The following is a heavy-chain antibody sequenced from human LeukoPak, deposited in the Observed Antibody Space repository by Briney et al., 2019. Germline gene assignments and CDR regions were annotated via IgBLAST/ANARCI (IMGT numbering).Heavy chain of an antibody. V-gene: IGHV3-66*01. CDR1: GFTVSSNY. Sequence: GGSLRLSCAASGFTVSSNYMSWVRQAPGKGLEWVSVIYSGGSTYYADSVKGRFTISRDNSKNTLYLQMNSLRAEDTAVYYCARESGRRGAYFDYWGQGTLVTVSS. CDR2: IYSGGST. J-gene: IGHJ4*02. D-gene: IGHD1-26*01. CDR3: ARESGRRGAYFDY.